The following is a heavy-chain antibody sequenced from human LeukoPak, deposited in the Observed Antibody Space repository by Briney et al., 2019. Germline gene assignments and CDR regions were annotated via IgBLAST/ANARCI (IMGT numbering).Heavy chain of an antibody. Sequence: PGGSLRLSFAASAFTVSSNYMSWVRQAPGKGLEWVSVIYSGGSTYYADSVKGRFTISRDNSKNTLYLQMNSLRAEDTAVYYCARVRGSGYYSDYWGQGTLVTVSS. CDR2: IYSGGST. CDR3: ARVRGSGYYSDY. J-gene: IGHJ4*02. V-gene: IGHV3-53*01. CDR1: AFTVSSNY. D-gene: IGHD3-22*01.